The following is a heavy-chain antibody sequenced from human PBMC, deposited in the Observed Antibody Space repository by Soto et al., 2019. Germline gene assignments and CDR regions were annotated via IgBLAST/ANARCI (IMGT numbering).Heavy chain of an antibody. CDR2: IRYDGTNR. D-gene: IGHD6-19*01. CDR1: GFTFSNHG. CDR3: GRESSSGRRDRIDY. Sequence: GGSLILSCAASGFTFSNHGMHWVRQAPGKGLEWITVIRYDGTNRFYADSVKGRFTISRDISENTVFLQMNSLRAEDTAVYYCGRESSSGRRDRIDYWGQGTLVTVSS. J-gene: IGHJ4*02. V-gene: IGHV3-33*08.